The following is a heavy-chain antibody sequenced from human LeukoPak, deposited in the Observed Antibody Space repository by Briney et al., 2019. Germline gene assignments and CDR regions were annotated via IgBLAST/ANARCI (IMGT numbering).Heavy chain of an antibody. J-gene: IGHJ6*04. CDR1: GGTFSSYA. CDR2: IIPIFGTA. Sequence: ASVNVSCKASGGTFSSYAISWVRQAPGQGLEWMGGIIPIFGTANYAQKFQGRVTITADESTSTAYMELSSLRSEDTAVYYCARGLGYCNGPSGRCLVYYYGMDVWGKGTTVTVSS. D-gene: IGHD2-15*01. V-gene: IGHV1-69*13. CDR3: ARGLGYCNGPSGRCLVYYYGMDV.